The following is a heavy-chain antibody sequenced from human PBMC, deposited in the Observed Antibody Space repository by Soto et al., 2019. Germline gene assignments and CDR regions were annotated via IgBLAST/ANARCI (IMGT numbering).Heavy chain of an antibody. CDR3: ARVVLTITRGAFDA. V-gene: IGHV4-4*02. J-gene: IGHJ3*01. CDR2: ISPSGTS. D-gene: IGHD3-9*01. Sequence: QLQLQESGPGLVKPSGTLSLTCAVSGGSISSTHWWTWVRQSPGKGLEYIGEISPSGTSNSNPSLKQRVTLSVDKSKNHFSLTLTSVTAADTAVYYCARVVLTITRGAFDAWGQGTLVIVSS. CDR1: GGSISSTHW.